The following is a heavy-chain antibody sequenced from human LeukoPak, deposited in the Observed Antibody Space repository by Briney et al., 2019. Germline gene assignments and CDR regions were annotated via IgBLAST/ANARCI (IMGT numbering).Heavy chain of an antibody. J-gene: IGHJ4*02. V-gene: IGHV3-74*03. CDR3: AREGRVSGYDFDC. CDR1: GFTFSSYW. CDR2: INSDGSSI. D-gene: IGHD5-12*01. Sequence: GGSLRLSCAASGFTFSSYWMHWVRQAPGKGLVWVSRINSDGSSITYADSVKGRSTISRDNAKNTLFLQMNSLRVEDTAVYYCAREGRVSGYDFDCWGQGTLVTVSS.